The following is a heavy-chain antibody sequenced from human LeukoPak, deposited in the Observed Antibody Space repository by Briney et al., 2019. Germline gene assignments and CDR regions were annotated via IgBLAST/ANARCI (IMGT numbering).Heavy chain of an antibody. D-gene: IGHD6-19*01. V-gene: IGHV3-33*01. Sequence: GGSLRLSCAASGFTFNDFGMHWIRQAPGKGLEWVAIIWYDGSNALYADSVKGRFTISRDNSKNTVYLQMNSLRAEDTAVYYCVRGYFSGSPPFEYWGQGTLVTVSS. CDR3: VRGYFSGSPPFEY. CDR1: GFTFNDFG. CDR2: IWYDGSNA. J-gene: IGHJ4*02.